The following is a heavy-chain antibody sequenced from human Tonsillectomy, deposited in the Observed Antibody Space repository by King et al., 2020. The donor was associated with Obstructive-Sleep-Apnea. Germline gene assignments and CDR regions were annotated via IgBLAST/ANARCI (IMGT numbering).Heavy chain of an antibody. CDR2: IYYSGST. D-gene: IGHD3-22*01. Sequence: QLQESGPGLVKPSETLSLTCTVSGGSISPYYWSWIRQPPGKGLEWIGYIYYSGSTNYNPSLKSRVTMSVDTSKNQFSLKLRSVTAAETAVYYWARRRGYYYDSLDYWGQGTLVTVSS. CDR3: ARRRGYYYDSLDY. V-gene: IGHV4-59*08. CDR1: GGSISPYY. J-gene: IGHJ4*02.